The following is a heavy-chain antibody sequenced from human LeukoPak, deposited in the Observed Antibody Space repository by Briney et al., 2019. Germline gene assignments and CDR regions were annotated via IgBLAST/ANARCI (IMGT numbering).Heavy chain of an antibody. V-gene: IGHV5-51*01. CDR1: GYTFTNYW. J-gene: IGHJ6*03. CDR3: ARQGAAGKYYYYYMDV. CDR2: IYPGDSDT. D-gene: IGHD6-13*01. Sequence: GESLKISCKASGYTFTNYWIGWVRQMPGKGLEWMGIIYPGDSDTRYSPSFRGQVIISADKSIRTAYLQWTSLKASDTAMYYCARQGAAGKYYYYYMDVWGKGTTVTVSS.